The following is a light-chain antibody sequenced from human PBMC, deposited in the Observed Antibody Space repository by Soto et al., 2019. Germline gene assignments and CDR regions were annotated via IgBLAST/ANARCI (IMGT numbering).Light chain of an antibody. CDR2: KAS. Sequence: DIQMTQSPSPLSASVGDRVTITCRASQSISSWLAWYQQKPGKAPNLLIYKASSLESGVPSRFSGSGSGTEFTLTISSLQPDDFATYYCQQYNSYPLTFGGGTKVESK. CDR3: QQYNSYPLT. V-gene: IGKV1-5*03. CDR1: QSISSW. J-gene: IGKJ4*01.